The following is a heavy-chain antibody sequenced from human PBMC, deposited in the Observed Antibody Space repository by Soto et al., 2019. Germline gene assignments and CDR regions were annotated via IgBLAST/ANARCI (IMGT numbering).Heavy chain of an antibody. CDR2: IFSNYEK. CDR3: ARQGRGVGASPPDY. CDR1: GFSLSNARMG. D-gene: IGHD1-26*01. J-gene: IGHJ4*02. Sequence: QVTLKESGPVLVKPTETLTLTCSVSGFSLSNARMGVSWIRQPPGKALEWLAHIFSNYEKSYSTSLKGRLTIPRYTANSLVALTMADMDPVYTATYYGARQGRGVGASPPDYWGQGPLVTVSS. V-gene: IGHV2-26*01.